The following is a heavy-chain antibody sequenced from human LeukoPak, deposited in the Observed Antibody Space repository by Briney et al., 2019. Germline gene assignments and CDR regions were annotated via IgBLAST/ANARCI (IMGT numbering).Heavy chain of an antibody. J-gene: IGHJ5*02. CDR1: GGSFSGYY. Sequence: SETLSLTCAVYGGSFSGYYWSWIRQPPGKGLEWIGEINHSGSTNYNPSLKSRVTISVDTSKNQFSLKLSSVTAADTAVYYCARVTWSTYYYGSGSSHNWFDPWGQGTLVTVSS. CDR2: INHSGST. CDR3: ARVTWSTYYYGSGSSHNWFDP. V-gene: IGHV4-34*01. D-gene: IGHD3-10*01.